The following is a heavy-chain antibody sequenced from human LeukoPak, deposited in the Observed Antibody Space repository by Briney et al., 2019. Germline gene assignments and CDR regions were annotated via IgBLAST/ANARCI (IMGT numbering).Heavy chain of an antibody. CDR1: GGSFSGYY. Sequence: KPSETLSLTCAVYGGSFSGYYWSWIRQPPGKGLEWIGEINHSGSTNSNPSLKSRVTIAVDTSQSQFSLKLSSVTAADTAVYYCARGLVGLTPHAGVFQIWGQGTKVTVSS. CDR3: ARGLVGLTPHAGVFQI. J-gene: IGHJ3*02. D-gene: IGHD1-26*01. V-gene: IGHV4-34*01. CDR2: INHSGST.